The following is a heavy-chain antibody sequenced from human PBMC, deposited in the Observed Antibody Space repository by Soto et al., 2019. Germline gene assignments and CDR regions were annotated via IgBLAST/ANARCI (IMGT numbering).Heavy chain of an antibody. Sequence: PSETLSLTXTVSGGSISSGGYSWSWIRQHPGKGLEWIGYIYYSGSTYYNPSLKSRVTISVDTSKNQFSLKLSSVTAADTAVYYCARVMRRVYYYDSSGYHNAFDIWGQGTMVTVSS. V-gene: IGHV4-31*02. D-gene: IGHD3-22*01. J-gene: IGHJ3*02. CDR2: IYYSGST. CDR3: ARVMRRVYYYDSSGYHNAFDI. CDR1: GGSISSGGYS.